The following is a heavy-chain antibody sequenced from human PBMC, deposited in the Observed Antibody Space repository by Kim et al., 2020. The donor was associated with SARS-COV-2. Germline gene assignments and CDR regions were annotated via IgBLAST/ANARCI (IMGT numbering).Heavy chain of an antibody. Sequence: ASVKVSCKASGYTFTSYGISWVRQAPGQGLEWMGWISAYNGNTNYAQKLQGRVTMTTDTSTSTAYMELRSLRSDDTAVYYCARDTPDYYGSEHRFDYWGQGTLVTVSS. CDR2: ISAYNGNT. J-gene: IGHJ4*02. CDR1: GYTFTSYG. V-gene: IGHV1-18*01. CDR3: ARDTPDYYGSEHRFDY. D-gene: IGHD3-10*01.